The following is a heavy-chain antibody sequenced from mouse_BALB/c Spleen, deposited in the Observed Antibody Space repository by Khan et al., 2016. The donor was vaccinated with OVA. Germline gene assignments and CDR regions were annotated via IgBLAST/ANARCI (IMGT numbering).Heavy chain of an antibody. CDR2: IRYDGNS. CDR1: GYSITSGYF. J-gene: IGHJ3*01. D-gene: IGHD3-1*01. CDR3: ARGGSSGPAWFTY. Sequence: EVQLQESGPGLVKPSQSLSLTCSVTGYSITSGYFWNWIRQFPGNNLEWMGYIRYDGNSDYNPSLKNRISITRDTSKNQFFLKLTSVTPEDTATYYCARGGSSGPAWFTYWGQGTLVTVSA. V-gene: IGHV3-6*02.